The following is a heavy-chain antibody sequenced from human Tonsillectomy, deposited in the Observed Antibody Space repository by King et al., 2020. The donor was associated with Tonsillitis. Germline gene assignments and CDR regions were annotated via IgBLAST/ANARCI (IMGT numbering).Heavy chain of an antibody. V-gene: IGHV1-2*02. CDR3: SRETWVYGS. CDR2: IDCNSGST. J-gene: IGHJ5*02. D-gene: IGHD5-24*01. CDR1: GYTFTHYH. Sequence: VQLVESGTEVKVPGASVTVSCKASGYTFTHYHIHWIRQAPGQGLEWMGWIDCNSGSTNYLQNFQGRVTLTRDTSTNTAYMDLRSLRSDDTAIYYCSRETWVYGSWGQGTLVTVSS.